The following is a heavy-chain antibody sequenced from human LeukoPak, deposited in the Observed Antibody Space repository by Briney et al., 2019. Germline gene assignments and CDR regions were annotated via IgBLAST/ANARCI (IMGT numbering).Heavy chain of an antibody. CDR2: IIPIFGIA. Sequence: SVKVSCKASGGTFSSYAISWVRQAPGQGLEWMGRIIPIFGIANYAQKFQGRVTITADKSTSTAYMELSSLRSEDTAVYYCASDYYDSSGYYYPLDYWGQGTLVTVSS. D-gene: IGHD3-22*01. J-gene: IGHJ4*02. V-gene: IGHV1-69*04. CDR3: ASDYYDSSGYYYPLDY. CDR1: GGTFSSYA.